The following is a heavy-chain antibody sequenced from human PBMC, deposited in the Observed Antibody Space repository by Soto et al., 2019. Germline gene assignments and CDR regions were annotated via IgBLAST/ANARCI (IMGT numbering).Heavy chain of an antibody. CDR1: GFTFSSYA. CDR2: ISGSGGST. Sequence: EVQLLESGGGLVQPGGSLRLSCAASGFTFSSYAMSWVRQAPGKGLEWVSGISGSGGSTYYADSVKGRFTISRDNSKNTLYLKKNSLRAEDTAVYDCAKENWYSSSWFEFDYWGQGTLVTVSS. V-gene: IGHV3-23*01. J-gene: IGHJ4*02. CDR3: AKENWYSSSWFEFDY. D-gene: IGHD6-13*01.